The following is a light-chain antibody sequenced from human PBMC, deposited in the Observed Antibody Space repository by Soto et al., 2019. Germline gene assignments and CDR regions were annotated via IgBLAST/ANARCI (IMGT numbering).Light chain of an antibody. J-gene: IGKJ5*01. CDR2: GAS. CDR3: QQRSNWPPT. CDR1: QIVSSSY. Sequence: LSPGESATLPCTASQIVSSSYVAWYQQKPGQAPRLLLSGASTRATGIPARFSGSGSGTDFTLTISSLETEDFAVYYCQQRSNWPPTFGQGTRLEIK. V-gene: IGKV3D-20*02.